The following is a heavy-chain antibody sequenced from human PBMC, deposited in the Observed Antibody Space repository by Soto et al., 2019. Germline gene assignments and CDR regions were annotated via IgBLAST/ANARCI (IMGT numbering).Heavy chain of an antibody. CDR2: IYYSGST. CDR3: ACHLRIAVAGTSGGKRERVSWFDP. V-gene: IGHV4-39*01. J-gene: IGHJ5*02. D-gene: IGHD6-19*01. Sequence: SETLSLTCTVSGGSISSSSYYWGWIRQPPGKGLEWIGSIYYSGSTYYNPSLKSRVTISVDTSKNQFSLKLSSVTAADTAVYYCACHLRIAVAGTSGGKRERVSWFDPWGQGTLVTVSS. CDR1: GGSISSSSYY.